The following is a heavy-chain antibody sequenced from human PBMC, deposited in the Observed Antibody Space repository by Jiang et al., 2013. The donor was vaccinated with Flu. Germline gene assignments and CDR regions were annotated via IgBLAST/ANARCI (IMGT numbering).Heavy chain of an antibody. J-gene: IGHJ5*02. Sequence: GPGLVKPSQTLSLTCTVSGGSISSGGYYWSWIRQHPGKGLEWIGYIYYSGSTYYNPSLKSRVTISVDTSKNQFSLKLSSVTAADTAVYYCAMMTTVPNWFDPWGQGPWSPSPQ. CDR2: IYYSGST. V-gene: IGHV4-31*03. D-gene: IGHD4-17*01. CDR1: GGSISSGGYY. CDR3: AMMTTVPNWFDP.